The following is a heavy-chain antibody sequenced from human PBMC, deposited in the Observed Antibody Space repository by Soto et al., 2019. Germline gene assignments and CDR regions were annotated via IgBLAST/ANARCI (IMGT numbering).Heavy chain of an antibody. V-gene: IGHV4-59*01. J-gene: IGHJ3*01. D-gene: IGHD3-10*01. Sequence: QVQLQESGPGLVKPSETLSLTCTVSGGSISSYYWSWIRQPPGKGLEWIGYIYYSGSTKYNPSLKSRVTISVDPSKNRFSRRLSSVTAADTAVYYCARVWGGAFDFWGQGTMVTVSS. CDR1: GGSISSYY. CDR3: ARVWGGAFDF. CDR2: IYYSGST.